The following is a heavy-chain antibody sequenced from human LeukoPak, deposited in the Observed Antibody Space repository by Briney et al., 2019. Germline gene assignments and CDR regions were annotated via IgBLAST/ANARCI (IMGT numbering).Heavy chain of an antibody. Sequence: GGSLRLSCAASGFTFSSYGMHWVRQASGKGLEWVAVIWYDGSNKYYADSVKGRFTISRDNSKNTLYLQMNSLRAEDTAVYYCAREEGYFDYWGQGTLVTVSS. CDR1: GFTFSSYG. J-gene: IGHJ4*02. CDR3: AREEGYFDY. CDR2: IWYDGSNK. V-gene: IGHV3-33*01.